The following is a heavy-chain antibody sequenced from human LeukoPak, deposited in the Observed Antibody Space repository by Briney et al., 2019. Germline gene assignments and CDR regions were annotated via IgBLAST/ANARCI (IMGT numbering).Heavy chain of an antibody. D-gene: IGHD6-13*01. CDR1: DYSISSDDY. V-gene: IGHV4-38-2*02. J-gene: IGHJ5*02. Sequence: SETLSLTCTVSDYSISSDDYWGWIRQPPGKGLEWIGSIFHSGSLYYNPSLKSRVTISVDTSKNQFSLKLNSVTAADTAVYYCARVVAAAGNNWFDPWGQGTLVTVSS. CDR3: ARVVAAAGNNWFDP. CDR2: IFHSGSL.